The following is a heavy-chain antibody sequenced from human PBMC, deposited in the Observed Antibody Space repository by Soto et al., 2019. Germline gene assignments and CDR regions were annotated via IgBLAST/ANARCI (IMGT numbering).Heavy chain of an antibody. V-gene: IGHV4-31*03. CDR1: GVSISSGGYY. CDR3: ARSVDP. Sequence: QVQLQESGPGLVKPSQTLSLTCTVSGVSISSGGYYWSWIRQHPGKCLEWIGYIVYSGTTYSNPSLKSGVTRSVDTSKTQYYLKLGAGTAAATAVSYCARSVDPWGQGTLVTVSS. CDR2: IVYSGTT. J-gene: IGHJ5*02.